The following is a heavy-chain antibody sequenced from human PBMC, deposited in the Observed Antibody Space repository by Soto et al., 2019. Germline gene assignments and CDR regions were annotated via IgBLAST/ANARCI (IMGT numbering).Heavy chain of an antibody. V-gene: IGHV1-8*01. Sequence: ASVKVSCKASGYTFTSYYINWVRQAPGQGLEWMGWMNPNSGNTGYAQKFQGRVTMTRNTSISTAYMELSSLRSEDTAVYYCARGVGSSWNYPYYYYDIACWGKGTTVTVSS. D-gene: IGHD6-13*01. J-gene: IGHJ6*03. CDR1: GYTFTSYY. CDR2: MNPNSGNT. CDR3: ARGVGSSWNYPYYYYDIAC.